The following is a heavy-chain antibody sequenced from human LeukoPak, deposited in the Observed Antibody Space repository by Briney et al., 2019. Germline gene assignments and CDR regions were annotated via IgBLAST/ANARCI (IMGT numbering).Heavy chain of an antibody. CDR3: AREALGGGGY. CDR1: GFTVSSNY. V-gene: IGHV3-66*01. Sequence: GGSLRLSCAASGFTVSSNYMSWVRQAPGKGLECLSIIYSSGSTYYADSVKGRVTISRDNSKNTLYLQMSSLRAEDTAVYYWAREALGGGGYWGQETLVSVSS. J-gene: IGHJ4*02. CDR2: IYSSGST. D-gene: IGHD3-10*01.